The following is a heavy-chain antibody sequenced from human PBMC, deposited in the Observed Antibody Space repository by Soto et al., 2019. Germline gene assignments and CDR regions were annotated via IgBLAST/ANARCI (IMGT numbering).Heavy chain of an antibody. D-gene: IGHD6-6*01. V-gene: IGHV3-23*01. CDR3: AKGPWSSSGYGMDV. CDR2: ISGSGGST. CDR1: GFTFSSYA. Sequence: GGSLRLSCAASGFTFSSYAMSWVRQAPGKGLEWVSAISGSGGSTYYADSVKGRFTISRDNSKNTLYLQMNSLRAEDTAVYYCAKGPWSSSGYGMDVWGQGTTVTVSS. J-gene: IGHJ6*02.